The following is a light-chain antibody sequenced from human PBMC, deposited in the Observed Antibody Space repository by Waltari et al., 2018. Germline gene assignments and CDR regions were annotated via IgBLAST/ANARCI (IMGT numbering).Light chain of an antibody. CDR2: NSD. CDR3: TSYARISWV. CDR1: RSDVGGYNY. J-gene: IGLJ3*02. V-gene: IGLV2-14*03. Sequence: QSALTQPASVSGSPGQSITISCTGTRSDVGGYNYVSWYQQHPGKAPKLMIFNSDNRPSGVSNRFSGSKSGNTASLTISGLQADDEADYYCTSYARISWVFGGGTKLSVL.